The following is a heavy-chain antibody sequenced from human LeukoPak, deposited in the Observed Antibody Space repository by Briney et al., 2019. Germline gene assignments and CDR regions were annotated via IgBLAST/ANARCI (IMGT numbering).Heavy chain of an antibody. V-gene: IGHV4-59*08. CDR1: GGSITGYY. Sequence: SETLSLTCTVSGGSITGYYWSWIRQPPRKGLEWIGYIYYSGSTNYNPSLKSRVTISVDTSKNQFSLKLSSVTAADTAVYYCARHTLVAASSFDYWGQGTLVTVSS. D-gene: IGHD2-15*01. CDR3: ARHTLVAASSFDY. CDR2: IYYSGST. J-gene: IGHJ4*02.